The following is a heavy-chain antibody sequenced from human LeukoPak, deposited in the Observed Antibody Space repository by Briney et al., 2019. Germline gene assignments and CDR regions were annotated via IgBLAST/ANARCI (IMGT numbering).Heavy chain of an antibody. D-gene: IGHD3-10*01. CDR3: ARLARRDFGELYYYFDY. Sequence: GESLKISCKGSGYSFTSYWIGWVRQMPGKGLEWMGIIYPGDSDTRYSPSFQGQVTISADKSISTAYLQWSSLKASDTAMYYCARLARRDFGELYYYFDYWGQGTLVTVSS. V-gene: IGHV5-51*01. CDR2: IYPGDSDT. CDR1: GYSFTSYW. J-gene: IGHJ4*02.